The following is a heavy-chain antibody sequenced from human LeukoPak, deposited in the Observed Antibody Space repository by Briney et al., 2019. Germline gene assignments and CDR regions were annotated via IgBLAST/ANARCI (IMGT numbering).Heavy chain of an antibody. CDR1: GGSMSSYY. J-gene: IGHJ4*02. V-gene: IGHV4-59*08. CDR3: ARHFLQGPHYFDC. Sequence: SETLSLTCTVSGGSMSSYYWSWIRQPPGKGLEWIAFIYYSGSTHYNPSLQSRVTISVDTSKNQFSLNLYSVTAADTAVYYCARHFLQGPHYFDCWGQGTLVTVSS. CDR2: IYYSGST.